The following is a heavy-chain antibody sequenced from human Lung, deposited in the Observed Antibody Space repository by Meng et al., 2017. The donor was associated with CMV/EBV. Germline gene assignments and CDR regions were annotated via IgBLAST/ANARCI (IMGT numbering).Heavy chain of an antibody. J-gene: IGHJ4*02. CDR3: AREGKRARVYYFDY. Sequence: ASVKVSXKASGYTFTGYYMHWVRQAPGQGLEWMGWINPNSGGTNYAQKFQGRVTMTRDTSISTAYMELSRLRSDDTAVYYCAREGKRARVYYFDYWGQGTLVTVSS. CDR1: GYTFTGYY. D-gene: IGHD4-23*01. CDR2: INPNSGGT. V-gene: IGHV1-2*02.